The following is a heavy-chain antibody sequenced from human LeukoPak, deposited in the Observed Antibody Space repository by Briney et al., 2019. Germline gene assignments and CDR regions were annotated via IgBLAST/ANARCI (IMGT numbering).Heavy chain of an antibody. CDR3: ARLRGRLGN. D-gene: IGHD3-16*01. CDR2: INHSGST. Sequence: SETLSLTCTVSGYSISSGYYWSWIRQPPGKGLEWIGEINHSGSTNYNPSLKSRVTISVDTSKNQFSLKLSSVTAADTAVYYCARLRGRLGNWGQGTLVTVSS. V-gene: IGHV4-38-2*02. CDR1: GYSISSGYY. J-gene: IGHJ4*02.